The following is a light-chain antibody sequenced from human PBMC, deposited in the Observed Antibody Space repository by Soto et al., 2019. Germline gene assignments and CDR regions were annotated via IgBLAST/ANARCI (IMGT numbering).Light chain of an antibody. Sequence: EIVMTQSPATLSVSPGERATLSCRASQSVSSNLAWYQQKPGQAPRLLIYGASTRATGIPARFSGSGSGTEFTLTLSSLQSEDFAVYYCKQYNNWPRTFGQGTKVEIK. CDR2: GAS. CDR1: QSVSSN. CDR3: KQYNNWPRT. J-gene: IGKJ1*01. V-gene: IGKV3-15*01.